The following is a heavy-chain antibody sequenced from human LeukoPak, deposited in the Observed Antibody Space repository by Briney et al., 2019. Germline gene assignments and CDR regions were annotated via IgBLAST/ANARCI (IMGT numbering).Heavy chain of an antibody. J-gene: IGHJ4*02. CDR1: GFTFNTCA. CDR3: ARGRSQAFY. CDR2: IGSSGTTI. Sequence: GGSLRLSCAASGFTFNTCAMSWVRQAPGKGLEWVSYIGSSGTTIFYADSVRGRFTISRDNAKNSLYLQMNSLRAEDTALYYCARGRSQAFYWGQGTLVTVSS. V-gene: IGHV3-48*04. D-gene: IGHD3-3*02.